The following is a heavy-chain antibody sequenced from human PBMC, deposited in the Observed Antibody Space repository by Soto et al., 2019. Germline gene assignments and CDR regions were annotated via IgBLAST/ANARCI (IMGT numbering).Heavy chain of an antibody. CDR3: AKDYDYIWGSYLRSVPKDY. CDR2: ISYDGSNK. V-gene: IGHV3-30*18. Sequence: GGSLRLSCAASGFTFSSYGMHWVRQAPGKGLEWVAVISYDGSNKYYADSVKGRFTISRDNSKSTLYLQMNSLRAEDTAVYYCAKDYDYIWGSYLRSVPKDYWGQGTLVTVSS. CDR1: GFTFSSYG. J-gene: IGHJ4*02. D-gene: IGHD3-16*02.